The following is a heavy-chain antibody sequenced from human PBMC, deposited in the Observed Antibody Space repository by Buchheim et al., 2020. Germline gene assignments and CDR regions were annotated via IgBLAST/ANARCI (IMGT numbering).Heavy chain of an antibody. CDR2: IYHSGST. D-gene: IGHD6-19*01. CDR1: GGSISSSNW. CDR3: ARVGIAVAGIRDG. Sequence: QVQLQESGPGLVKPSGTLSLTCAVSGGSISSSNWWSWVRQPPGKGLEWIGEIYHSGSTNYKPSLKSRGTISVDKSKNQFSTKLSSVTAADTAVYYCARVGIAVAGIRDGWGQGTL. J-gene: IGHJ4*02. V-gene: IGHV4-4*02.